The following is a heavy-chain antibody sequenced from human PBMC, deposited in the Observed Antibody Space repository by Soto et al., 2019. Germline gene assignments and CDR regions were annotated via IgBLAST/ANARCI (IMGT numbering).Heavy chain of an antibody. D-gene: IGHD1-26*01. V-gene: IGHV3-21*01. Sequence: GGSLRLSCAASGFTFSSYSMNCVRQAPWKGLEWVSSISSSSSYIYYADSVKGRFTISRDNAKNSLYLQMNSLRAEDTAVYYCAISSFWELPPDAFDIWGQGTMVTVSS. J-gene: IGHJ3*02. CDR1: GFTFSSYS. CDR2: ISSSSSYI. CDR3: AISSFWELPPDAFDI.